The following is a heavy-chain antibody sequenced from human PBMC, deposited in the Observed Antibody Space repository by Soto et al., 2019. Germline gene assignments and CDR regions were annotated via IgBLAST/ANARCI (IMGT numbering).Heavy chain of an antibody. V-gene: IGHV4-39*01. Sequence: SETLSLTCTVSGGSISSSSYYWGWIRQPPGKGLEWIGSIYYSGSTYYNPSLKSRVTISVDTSKNQFSLKLSSVTAADTAVYYCARQVRAVAGTPRLVLDYWGQGTL. CDR2: IYYSGST. CDR1: GGSISSSSYY. J-gene: IGHJ4*02. CDR3: ARQVRAVAGTPRLVLDY. D-gene: IGHD6-19*01.